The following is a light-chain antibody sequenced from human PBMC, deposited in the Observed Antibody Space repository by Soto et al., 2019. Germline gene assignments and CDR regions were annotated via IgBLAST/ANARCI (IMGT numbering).Light chain of an antibody. J-gene: IGKJ1*01. V-gene: IGKV1-5*03. CDR3: QQYNSSPWT. Sequence: DIQMTQSPSTLSASVGDRVTITCRASQSNNSWLAWYQQKPGKAPKLLIYKASSLESGVPSRFSGSGSGTEFTLTISSLQPDDFATYYCQQYNSSPWTVGQGTKVDIK. CDR1: QSNNSW. CDR2: KAS.